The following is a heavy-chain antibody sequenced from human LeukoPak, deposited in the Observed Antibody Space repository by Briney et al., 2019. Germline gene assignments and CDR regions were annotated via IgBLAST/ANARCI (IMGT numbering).Heavy chain of an antibody. Sequence: SETLSLTCTVSGGSISSYYWSWIRQLPGKGLEWIGYIYYSGSTNYNPSLKSRVTISVDTSKNQFSLKLSSVTAADTAVYYCASWDIVLMVYASWGQGTLVTVSS. J-gene: IGHJ4*02. CDR3: ASWDIVLMVYAS. CDR2: IYYSGST. V-gene: IGHV4-59*01. D-gene: IGHD2-8*01. CDR1: GGSISSYY.